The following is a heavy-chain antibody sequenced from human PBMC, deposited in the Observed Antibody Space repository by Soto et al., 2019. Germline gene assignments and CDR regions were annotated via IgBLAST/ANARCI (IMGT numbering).Heavy chain of an antibody. CDR2: INHSGST. CDR1: GGSFSGYY. CDR3: ARALTYYYGSGSYFY. J-gene: IGHJ4*02. D-gene: IGHD3-10*01. V-gene: IGHV4-34*01. Sequence: QVQLQQWGAGLLKPSETLSLTCAVYGGSFSGYYWSWIRQPPGKGLEWIGEINHSGSTNYNPSLNSRVTISVDTSKNQFSLKLSSVTAADTAVYYCARALTYYYGSGSYFYWGQGTLVTVSS.